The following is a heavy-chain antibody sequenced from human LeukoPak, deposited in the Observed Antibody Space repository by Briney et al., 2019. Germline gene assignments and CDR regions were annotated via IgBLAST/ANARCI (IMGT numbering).Heavy chain of an antibody. CDR2: TIPIFGIA. Sequence: RGSSVKVSCKASGGTFSSYAISWVRQAPGQGLEWMGRTIPIFGIANYAQKFQGRVTITADKSTSTAYMELSSLRSEDTAVYYCARDRKYYDSSGYYYEAFDIWGQGTMVTVSS. J-gene: IGHJ3*02. CDR3: ARDRKYYDSSGYYYEAFDI. D-gene: IGHD3-22*01. V-gene: IGHV1-69*04. CDR1: GGTFSSYA.